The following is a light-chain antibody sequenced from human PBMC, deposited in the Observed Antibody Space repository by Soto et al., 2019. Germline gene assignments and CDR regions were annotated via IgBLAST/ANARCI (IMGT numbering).Light chain of an antibody. CDR3: QQYCDSPPST. Sequence: EIVLTQSPGTLSLSPGERGTLSCRASQSLTSNSLAWYQKRPGQAPRLLVYGASTRVTDIPDRFSGSGSGTDFTLTINGLEPDDFAVYYCQQYCDSPPSTFGQGTKVE. V-gene: IGKV3-20*01. CDR2: GAS. CDR1: QSLTSNS. J-gene: IGKJ1*01.